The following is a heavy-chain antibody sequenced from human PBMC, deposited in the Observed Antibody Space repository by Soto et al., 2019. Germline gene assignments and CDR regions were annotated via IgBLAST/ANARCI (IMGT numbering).Heavy chain of an antibody. CDR2: INPSTGST. D-gene: IGHD6-13*01. CDR3: ARIAAAGLTYFDF. V-gene: IGHV1-46*01. Sequence: ASVKVSCQASRYIFTSFHMHWVREAPGQGLEWMGVINPSTGSTSYEQKFQGRVTMTRDTSTSTVYMVLSSLRSEDTAVYYCARIAAAGLTYFDFWGQGTPVTVSS. CDR1: RYIFTSFH. J-gene: IGHJ4*02.